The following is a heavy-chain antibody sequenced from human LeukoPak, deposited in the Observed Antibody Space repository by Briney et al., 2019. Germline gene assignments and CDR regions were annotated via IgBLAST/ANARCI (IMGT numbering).Heavy chain of an antibody. Sequence: SETLSLTCAVSGVSISSGGYSWSWIRQPPGKDLEWIGYIYHSGSTYYNPSLKSRVTMSVDRSKNQFSLKLSSVTAADTAVYYCARSPKYYYDSSGLNDTFDIWGPGTMVTVSS. CDR2: IYHSGST. CDR3: ARSPKYYYDSSGLNDTFDI. D-gene: IGHD3-22*01. V-gene: IGHV4-30-2*01. J-gene: IGHJ3*02. CDR1: GVSISSGGYS.